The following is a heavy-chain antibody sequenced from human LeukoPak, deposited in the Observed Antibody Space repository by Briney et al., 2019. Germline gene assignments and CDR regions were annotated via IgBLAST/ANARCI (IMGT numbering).Heavy chain of an antibody. CDR3: ARDMDV. CDR1: GFTFSSYA. Sequence: GGSLRLSCAASGFTFSSYAMHWVRQAPGKGLEWVAVISYDGSNKYYADSVKGRFTISRDNSKNTLYLQMNSLRAEDAAVYYCARDMDVWGQGTTVTVSS. J-gene: IGHJ6*02. CDR2: ISYDGSNK. V-gene: IGHV3-30*04.